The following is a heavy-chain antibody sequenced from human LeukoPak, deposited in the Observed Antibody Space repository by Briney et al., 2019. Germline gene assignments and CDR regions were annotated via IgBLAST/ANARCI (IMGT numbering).Heavy chain of an antibody. J-gene: IGHJ3*01. V-gene: IGHV4-59*01. CDR1: GGSISDYY. CDR2: IYYSGST. Sequence: PSETLSLTCTVSGGSISDYYWSWIRQPPGKGLEWIGYIYYSGSTKYNPYLKSRVTISIDTSKNQFSLKPSSVTAADTALYYCARGTGAYYYLWGQGTMVTVSS. D-gene: IGHD3-22*01. CDR3: ARGTGAYYYL.